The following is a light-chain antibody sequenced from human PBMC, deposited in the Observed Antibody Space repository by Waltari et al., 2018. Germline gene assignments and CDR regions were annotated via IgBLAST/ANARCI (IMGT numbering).Light chain of an antibody. Sequence: EIVMTQSPATLSLSPGERANLSCRASESVSNSLAWYQQKPGQAPRLVIYSASNRATGIPGRFSGSGSGTEFTLTISSLEPEDVAVYYCLQRSNWPRTFGQGTKVEIK. CDR2: SAS. CDR3: LQRSNWPRT. V-gene: IGKV3-15*01. CDR1: ESVSNS. J-gene: IGKJ1*01.